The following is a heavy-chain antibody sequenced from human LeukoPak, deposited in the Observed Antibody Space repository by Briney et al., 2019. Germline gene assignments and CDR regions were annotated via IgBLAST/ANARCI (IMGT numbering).Heavy chain of an antibody. CDR3: ARDGGFGFLAAFDI. V-gene: IGHV3-48*02. CDR1: GFTFSTYA. D-gene: IGHD3-10*01. Sequence: PGGSLRLSCAASGFTFSTYAMTWMRQAPGKGLEWVSVISGSGSVSYYEDSVKGRFTISRDNAKNSLYLQMNSLRDEDTALYYCARDGGFGFLAAFDIWGQGTMVTVSS. CDR2: ISGSGSVS. J-gene: IGHJ3*02.